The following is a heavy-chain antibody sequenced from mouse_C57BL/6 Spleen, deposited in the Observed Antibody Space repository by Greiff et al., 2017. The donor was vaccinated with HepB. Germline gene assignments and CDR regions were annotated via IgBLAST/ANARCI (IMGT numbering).Heavy chain of an antibody. V-gene: IGHV1-64*01. D-gene: IGHD1-1*01. CDR1: GYTFTSYW. J-gene: IGHJ2*01. CDR3: AKRITTVVATPYFDY. Sequence: QVQLQQPGAGLVKPGASVKLSCKASGYTFTSYWMHWVKQRPGQGLEWIGMIHPNSGSTNYNEKFKSKATLTVDKSSSTAYMQLSSLTSEDSAVYYCAKRITTVVATPYFDYWGQGTTLTVSS. CDR2: IHPNSGST.